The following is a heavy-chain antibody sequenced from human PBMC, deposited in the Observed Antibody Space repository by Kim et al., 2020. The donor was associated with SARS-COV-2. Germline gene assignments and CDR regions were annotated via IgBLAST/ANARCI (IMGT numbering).Heavy chain of an antibody. V-gene: IGHV4-39*07. J-gene: IGHJ4*02. CDR3: ATLTNRYCSGGSCDY. D-gene: IGHD2-15*01. Sequence: PSLKSRVTISVDTSKTQFSLKLSSVTAADTAVYYCATLTNRYCSGGSCDYWGQGTLVTVSS.